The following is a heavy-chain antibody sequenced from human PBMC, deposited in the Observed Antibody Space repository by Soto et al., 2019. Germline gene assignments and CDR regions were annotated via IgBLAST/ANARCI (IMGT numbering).Heavy chain of an antibody. D-gene: IGHD2-2*01. CDR3: ARDQEVVPAAVNFDY. CDR2: IWYDGSNK. CDR1: GFTFSSYG. Sequence: GGSLRLSCAASGFTFSSYGMHWVRQAPGKGLEWVAVIWYDGSNKYYADSVKGRFTISRDNSKNTLYLQMNSLRAEDTAVYYCARDQEVVPAAVNFDYWGQGTLVTVSS. J-gene: IGHJ4*02. V-gene: IGHV3-33*01.